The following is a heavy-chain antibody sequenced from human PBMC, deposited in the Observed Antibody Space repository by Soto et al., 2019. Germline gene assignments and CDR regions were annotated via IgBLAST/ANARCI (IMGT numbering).Heavy chain of an antibody. CDR2: INYSGST. Sequence: PSETLSLTCAVYGGSISGYYWSWIRQPPGKGLEWIGEINYSGSTNYNPSLKSRVTISVDASKNQFSLKLSSVTAADTAVYYCERGILLREVAGREPYCCGMDIWG. V-gene: IGHV4-34*01. CDR3: ERGILLREVAGREPYCCGMDI. CDR1: GGSISGYY. J-gene: IGHJ6*04. D-gene: IGHD2-15*01.